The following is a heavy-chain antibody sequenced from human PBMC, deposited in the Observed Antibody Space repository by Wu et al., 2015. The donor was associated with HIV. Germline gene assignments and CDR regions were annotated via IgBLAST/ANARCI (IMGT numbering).Heavy chain of an antibody. J-gene: IGHJ4*02. CDR1: GGTFHNYA. CDR3: ARRADDSSDGYYFDY. V-gene: IGHV1-69*05. Sequence: QAQLMQSGGEVKKPGSSVKVSCKTSGGTFHNYAIAWVRQAPGQGLEWMGGLSPLSVGGKYSQRFQGRVTMTMGEGSTTAYMELSSLRSEDTAVYYCARRADDSSDGYYFDYWGQGTLVTVSS. CDR2: LSPLSVGG. D-gene: IGHD3-22*01.